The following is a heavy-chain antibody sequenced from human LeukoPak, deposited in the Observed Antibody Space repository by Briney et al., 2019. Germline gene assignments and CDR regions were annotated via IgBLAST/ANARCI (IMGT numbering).Heavy chain of an antibody. Sequence: SETLSLTCTVSGGSISSSSYYWGWIRQPPGKGLEWIGNINYSGSTYYNPSLKSRVTISVDTSNDQFSLRLSSVIAADTAVYYCARLAYSSRWGYFDYWGQGTLVTASS. J-gene: IGHJ4*02. CDR2: INYSGST. CDR3: ARLAYSSRWGYFDY. CDR1: GGSISSSSYY. V-gene: IGHV4-39*01. D-gene: IGHD6-13*01.